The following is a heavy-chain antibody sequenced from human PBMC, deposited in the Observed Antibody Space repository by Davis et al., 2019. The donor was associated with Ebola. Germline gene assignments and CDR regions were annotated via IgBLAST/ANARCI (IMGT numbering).Heavy chain of an antibody. CDR1: GFTFSSFA. CDR2: MSGTSSVT. CDR3: GRVIQFPGIGMDV. J-gene: IGHJ6*02. D-gene: IGHD1-14*01. Sequence: PGGSLRLSCAASGFTFSSFAMSWVRQAPGKGLESVATMSGTSSVTFYALSVKGRFTISRDNAKSTLYLQMNSLRAEDTAVYYCGRVIQFPGIGMDVWGQGTTVTVS. V-gene: IGHV3-23*01.